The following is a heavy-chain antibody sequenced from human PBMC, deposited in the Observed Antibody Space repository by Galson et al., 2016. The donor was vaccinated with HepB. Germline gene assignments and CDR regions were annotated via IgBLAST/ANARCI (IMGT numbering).Heavy chain of an antibody. Sequence: TLSLTCTVSGDSISSGDNYWSWIRQHPGKVLEWIGYIYYSGSTYYNPSLKSRVTISVDTSKNQFSLKLSSVTAADTAVYYCARVRDCTSTNCYCFDPWGQGTLVTVPS. CDR1: GDSISSGDNY. D-gene: IGHD2-2*01. CDR2: IYYSGST. CDR3: ARVRDCTSTNCYCFDP. V-gene: IGHV4-31*03. J-gene: IGHJ5*02.